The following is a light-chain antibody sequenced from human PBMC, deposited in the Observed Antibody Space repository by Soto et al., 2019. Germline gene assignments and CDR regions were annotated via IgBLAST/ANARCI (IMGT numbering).Light chain of an antibody. Sequence: EIVLTQSPGTLSLSPGERATLSCRASQSVSSSYLAWYQQKPGQAPRLLIYGASSMATGIPDRFSGSGSGTDFTLTISRLDPEDFAVYYCQHYCSSPPITFGQGTRLEIK. V-gene: IGKV3-20*01. CDR3: QHYCSSPPIT. J-gene: IGKJ5*01. CDR1: QSVSSSY. CDR2: GAS.